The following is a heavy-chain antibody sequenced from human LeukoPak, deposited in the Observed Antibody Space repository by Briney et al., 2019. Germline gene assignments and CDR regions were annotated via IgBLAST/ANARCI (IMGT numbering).Heavy chain of an antibody. CDR1: GFTFSSYA. D-gene: IGHD2-15*01. J-gene: IGHJ4*02. CDR3: ARGGTILGYCSGGSCFLDY. Sequence: PGGSLRLSCAASGFTFSSYAMHWVRQAPGKGLEWVAVISYDGSNKYYADSVKGRFTISRDNSKNTLYLQMNSLRAEDMAVYYCARGGTILGYCSGGSCFLDYWGQGTLVTVSS. V-gene: IGHV3-30-3*01. CDR2: ISYDGSNK.